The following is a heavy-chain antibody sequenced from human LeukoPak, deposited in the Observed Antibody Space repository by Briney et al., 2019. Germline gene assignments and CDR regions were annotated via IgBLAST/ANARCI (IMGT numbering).Heavy chain of an antibody. CDR3: ATSVVTPTD. Sequence: ASVKVSCKASGYTFSSYDINWVRQATGQGLEWMGWMNPNSGKTGFAQKFQGRVTMTRNTSISTAYLELSSLDSEDTAVYYCATSVVTPTDWGQGTLVIVSS. D-gene: IGHD4-23*01. V-gene: IGHV1-8*02. J-gene: IGHJ4*02. CDR1: GYTFSSYD. CDR2: MNPNSGKT.